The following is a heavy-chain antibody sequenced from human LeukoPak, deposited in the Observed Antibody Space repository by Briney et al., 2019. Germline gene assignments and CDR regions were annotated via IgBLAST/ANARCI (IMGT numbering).Heavy chain of an antibody. Sequence: SETLSLTCTVSGGSISSHYWSWIRQPPGEGLEWIGYIYYSGSTNYNPSLKSRVTISVDTSKNQFSLKLSSVTAADTAVYYCAREGKRTTPDYWGQGTLVTVSS. CDR2: IYYSGST. V-gene: IGHV4-59*11. CDR1: GGSISSHY. CDR3: AREGKRTTPDY. J-gene: IGHJ4*02. D-gene: IGHD4-11*01.